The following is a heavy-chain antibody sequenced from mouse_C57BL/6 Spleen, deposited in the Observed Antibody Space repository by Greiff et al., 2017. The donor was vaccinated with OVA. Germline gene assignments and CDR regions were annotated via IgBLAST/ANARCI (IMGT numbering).Heavy chain of an antibody. D-gene: IGHD1-1*01. J-gene: IGHJ2*01. Sequence: QVHVQQSGAELVRPGTSVKVSCKASGYAFTNYLIEWVKQRPGQGLEWIGVINPGSGGTNYNEKFKGKATLTADKSSSTAYMQLSSLTSEDSAVFFCAREAVGNYGSSPGDYWGQGTTLTVSS. CDR2: INPGSGGT. CDR1: GYAFTNYL. V-gene: IGHV1-54*01. CDR3: AREAVGNYGSSPGDY.